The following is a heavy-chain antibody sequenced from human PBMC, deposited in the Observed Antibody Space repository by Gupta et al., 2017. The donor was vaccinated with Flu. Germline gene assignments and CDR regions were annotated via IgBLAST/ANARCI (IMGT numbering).Heavy chain of an antibody. V-gene: IGHV3-30*18. CDR1: GFTFSSYG. CDR3: AKEGGTSGHSRLHYDY. J-gene: IGHJ4*02. CDR2: VSYNSDRD. Sequence: QVYLVESGGGVVQPGKSLRLSCAASGFTFSSYGMHWVRQAPGKGLEWVAVVSYNSDRDYYADSVKGRFTVSRDNSKNTLYLQMNSLRPEDTATYYCAKEGGTSGHSRLHYDYWGQGTLVTVSS. D-gene: IGHD2-8*01.